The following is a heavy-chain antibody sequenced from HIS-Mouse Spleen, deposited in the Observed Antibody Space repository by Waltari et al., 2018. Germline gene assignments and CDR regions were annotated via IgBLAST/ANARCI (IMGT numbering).Heavy chain of an antibody. CDR2: ISSSSSYI. V-gene: IGHV3-21*01. J-gene: IGHJ4*02. Sequence: EVQLVESGGGLVKPGGSLRLACAASGFTFSSYSMHWFRQAPGKGLECVSSISSSSSYIYYADSVKGRFTISRDNAKNSLYLQMNSLRAEDTAVYYCARSPGIAAAGTDYWGQGTLVTVSS. CDR1: GFTFSSYS. D-gene: IGHD6-13*01. CDR3: ARSPGIAAAGTDY.